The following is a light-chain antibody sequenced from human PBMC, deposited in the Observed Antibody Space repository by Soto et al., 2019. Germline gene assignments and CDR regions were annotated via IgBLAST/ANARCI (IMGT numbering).Light chain of an antibody. V-gene: IGKV2-28*01. Sequence: DTVMTQSPLSLPVTPGEPASISCRSSQSLLHTNGNTYLDWYVQKPGQSPQLLIYLGSYRASVVPDRFSGSGSGTDFKLKISRVEAEDIGVYYCMHGLQTPFTFGGGTKVEIK. CDR2: LGS. J-gene: IGKJ4*01. CDR1: QSLLHTNGNTY. CDR3: MHGLQTPFT.